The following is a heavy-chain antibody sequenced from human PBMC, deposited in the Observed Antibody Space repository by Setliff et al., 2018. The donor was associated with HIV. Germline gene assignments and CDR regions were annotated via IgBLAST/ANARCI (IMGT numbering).Heavy chain of an antibody. J-gene: IGHJ6*03. Sequence: SLRLSCLASGFIVSDYAMSWVRQAPGKGLEWVGFIRSKIYGGTTEYAASVKGRFTISRDDSKNIAYLQMNSLKSEDTAVYYCTRDAYSNYEMDYYYYMDVWGKGTTVTVSS. CDR2: IRSKIYGGTT. CDR3: TRDAYSNYEMDYYYYMDV. CDR1: GFIVSDYA. V-gene: IGHV3-49*04. D-gene: IGHD4-4*01.